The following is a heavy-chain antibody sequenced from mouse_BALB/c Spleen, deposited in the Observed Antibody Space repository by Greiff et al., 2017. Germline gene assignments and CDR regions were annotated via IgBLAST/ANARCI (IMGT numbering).Heavy chain of an antibody. V-gene: IGHV14-3*02. CDR1: GFNIKDTY. D-gene: IGHD2-4*01. J-gene: IGHJ3*01. CDR2: IDPANGNT. CDR3: ARSIYYDPSWFAY. Sequence: DVQLQESGAELVKPGASVKLSCTASGFNIKDTYMHWVKQRPEQGLEWIGRIDPANGNTKYDPKFQGKATITADTSSNTAYLQLSSLTSEDTAVYYCARSIYYDPSWFAYWGQGTLVTVSA.